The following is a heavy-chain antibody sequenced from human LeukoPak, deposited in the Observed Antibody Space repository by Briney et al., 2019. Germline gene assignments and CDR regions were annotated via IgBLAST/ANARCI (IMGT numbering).Heavy chain of an antibody. CDR1: GFTFSSYK. CDR3: ARSSGTYHFDY. V-gene: IGHV3-48*03. Sequence: PGGSLRLSCAASGFTFSSYKMNWVRQAPGKGLEWVSYISSSGTTIYYADSVKGRFTISRDNAKNSLFLQVNSLRAEDTAVYYCARSSGTYHFDYWGQGTLVTVSS. CDR2: ISSSGTTI. J-gene: IGHJ4*02. D-gene: IGHD1-26*01.